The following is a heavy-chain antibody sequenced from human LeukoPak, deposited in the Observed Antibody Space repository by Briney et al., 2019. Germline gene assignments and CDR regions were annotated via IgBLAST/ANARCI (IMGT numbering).Heavy chain of an antibody. V-gene: IGHV4-39*07. J-gene: IGHJ4*02. CDR1: GGSISSSSYY. CDR3: ARVRRYQLPLDY. Sequence: SETLSLTCTVSGGSISSSSYYWGWIRQPPGKGLEWIGSIYYSGSTYYNPSLKSRVTISVDTSKNQFSLKLSSVTAADTAVYYCARVRRYQLPLDYWGQGTLVTVSS. D-gene: IGHD2-2*01. CDR2: IYYSGST.